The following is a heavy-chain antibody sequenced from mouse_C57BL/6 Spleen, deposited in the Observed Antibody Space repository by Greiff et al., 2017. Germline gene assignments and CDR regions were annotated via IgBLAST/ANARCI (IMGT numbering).Heavy chain of an antibody. CDR3: TREGDYGPLLD. D-gene: IGHD2-4*01. CDR1: GFTFSSYA. CDR2: ISSGGDYI. Sequence: EVQGVESGEGLVKPGGSLKLSCAASGFTFSSYAMSWVRQTPEKRLEWVAYISSGGDYIYYADTVKGRFTISRDNARNTLYLQMSSLKSEDTAMYYCTREGDYGPLLDWGQGTLVTVSA. J-gene: IGHJ3*01. V-gene: IGHV5-9-1*02.